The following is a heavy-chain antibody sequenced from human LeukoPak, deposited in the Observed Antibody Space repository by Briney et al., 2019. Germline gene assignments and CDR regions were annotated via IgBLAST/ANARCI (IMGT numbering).Heavy chain of an antibody. V-gene: IGHV4-39*07. J-gene: IGHJ4*02. CDR2: IYYSGST. Sequence: SETLSLTCTVSGGSISSSSYYWGWIRQPPGKGLEWIGSIYYSGSTYYNPSLKSRVTISVDTSKNQFSLKLRSVTAADTAVYYCARVRRGYKDFDYWGQGTLVTVSS. D-gene: IGHD5-18*01. CDR3: ARVRRGYKDFDY. CDR1: GGSISSSSYY.